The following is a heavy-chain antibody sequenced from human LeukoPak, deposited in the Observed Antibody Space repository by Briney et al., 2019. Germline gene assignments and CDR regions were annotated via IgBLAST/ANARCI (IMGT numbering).Heavy chain of an antibody. D-gene: IGHD2-2*01. CDR3: ARRDIVVVPAAIPYYYYGMDV. V-gene: IGHV1-2*02. CDR2: INPNSGGT. J-gene: IGHJ6*02. CDR1: GYTFTGYY. Sequence: GASVKVSFKASGYTFTGYYIHWVRQAPAQGLEWMGWINPNSGGTNYAQKFQGRVTMTRDTSITTAYMELSRLRSDDTAVYYCARRDIVVVPAAIPYYYYGMDVWGQGTTVTVSS.